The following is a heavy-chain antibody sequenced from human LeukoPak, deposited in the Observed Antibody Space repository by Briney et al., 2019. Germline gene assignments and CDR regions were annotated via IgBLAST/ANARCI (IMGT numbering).Heavy chain of an antibody. J-gene: IGHJ4*02. D-gene: IGHD1-26*01. CDR1: GFTVSSNN. CDR2: IYSGGST. CDR3: ARGRSGSYYDY. Sequence: GGSLRLSCAASGFTVSSNNMSWVRQAPGKGLEWVSVIYSGGSTYYADSVKGRFTISRDNSKNTLYLQMNSLRAEDTAVYYCARGRSGSYYDYWGQGTLVTVSS. V-gene: IGHV3-53*01.